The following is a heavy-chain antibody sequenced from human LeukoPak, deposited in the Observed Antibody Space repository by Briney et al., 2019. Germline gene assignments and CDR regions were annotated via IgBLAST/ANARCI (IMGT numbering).Heavy chain of an antibody. J-gene: IGHJ4*02. V-gene: IGHV6-1*01. CDR3: ARENNLGTFDY. CDR1: GDSVSSNSAA. Sequence: SQTLSLTCAISGDSVSSNSAAWNRIRQSPSRGLEWLGRTYYRSKWYNDSPVSLKSRITIIPDTSKNQFSLQLNSVTPEDTAVYYCARENNLGTFDYWGQGTLVTVSS. CDR2: TYYRSKWYN. D-gene: IGHD7-27*01.